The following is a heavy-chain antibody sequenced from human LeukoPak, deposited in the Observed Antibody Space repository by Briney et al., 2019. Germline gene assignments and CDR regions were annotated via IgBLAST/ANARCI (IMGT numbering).Heavy chain of an antibody. Sequence: GGSLRLSCAASEFTFSSYAMSWVRQAPGKGLEWVSVIYSGGSTYYADSVKGRFTISRDNSKNTLYLQMNSLRAEDTAVYYCARGGYSGYDALFDYWGQGTLVTVSS. D-gene: IGHD5-12*01. CDR2: IYSGGST. J-gene: IGHJ4*02. CDR1: EFTFSSYA. CDR3: ARGGYSGYDALFDY. V-gene: IGHV3-53*01.